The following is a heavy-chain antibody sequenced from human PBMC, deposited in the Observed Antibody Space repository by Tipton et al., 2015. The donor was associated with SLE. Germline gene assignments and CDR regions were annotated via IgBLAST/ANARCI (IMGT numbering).Heavy chain of an antibody. CDR2: ISWTSASI. Sequence: LRLSCAASGFAFDDYVMHWVRHAPGKGLEWVSGISWTSASIGYVDPVKGRLTTSRDNAKNSLYLQMNRLRADDTALYYCAKDRTLESDYTNGAIDVWGQGTTVTVPS. D-gene: IGHD4-11*01. CDR1: GFAFDDYV. J-gene: IGHJ6*02. CDR3: AKDRTLESDYTNGAIDV. V-gene: IGHV3-9*01.